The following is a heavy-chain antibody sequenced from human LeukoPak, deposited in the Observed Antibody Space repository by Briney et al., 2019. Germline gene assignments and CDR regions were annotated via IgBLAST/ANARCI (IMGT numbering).Heavy chain of an antibody. CDR2: ISSSSSYI. Sequence: GGSLRLSCAASGFTFSSYSMNWVRQAPGKGLEWVSSISSSSSYIYYADSVKGRFTISRDNAKNSLYLQMNSPRAEDTTVYYCARGGSSGKDFDFWGQGTLVTVSS. D-gene: IGHD5-12*01. CDR3: ARGGSSGKDFDF. V-gene: IGHV3-21*01. CDR1: GFTFSSYS. J-gene: IGHJ4*02.